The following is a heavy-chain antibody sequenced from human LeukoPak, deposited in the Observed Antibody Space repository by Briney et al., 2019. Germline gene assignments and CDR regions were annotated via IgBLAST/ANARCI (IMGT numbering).Heavy chain of an antibody. D-gene: IGHD2-2*01. CDR2: IYWNDDK. V-gene: IGHV2-5*01. CDR1: GFSLSTSGVG. J-gene: IGHJ4*02. CDR3: AHRGYCSSTSCRAPFDY. Sequence: AGPTLVNPTQTLTLTCTFSGFSLSTSGVGGGWIRQPPGKALEWLALIYWNDDKRYSPSLKSRLTLTKDHSQNQVVLTMTNMDPVDPATYHRAHRGYCSSTSCRAPFDYWGQGTLVTVSS.